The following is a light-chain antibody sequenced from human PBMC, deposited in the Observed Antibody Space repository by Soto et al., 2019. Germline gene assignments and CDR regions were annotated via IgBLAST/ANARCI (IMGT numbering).Light chain of an antibody. Sequence: DIQMTRSPSSLAASVGDRVTITCQASQDISRYLNWYQQKPGRAPKLLIYDASKMETGVPSRFSGSGSGTGFTFTITSLQPEDIGTYYCQQYDGLRVTFGPGTKVEIK. V-gene: IGKV1-33*01. J-gene: IGKJ3*01. CDR2: DAS. CDR3: QQYDGLRVT. CDR1: QDISRY.